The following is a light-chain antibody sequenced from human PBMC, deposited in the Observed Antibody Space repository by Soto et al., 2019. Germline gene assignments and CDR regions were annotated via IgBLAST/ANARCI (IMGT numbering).Light chain of an antibody. CDR3: SSYAGSNNFV. CDR2: EVT. V-gene: IGLV2-8*01. CDR1: NSDVGGYDY. J-gene: IGLJ1*01. Sequence: QSALTQPPSASGSPGQSVTISCTGTNSDVGGYDYVSWYQQHPGKAPKLMIYEVTKRPSGVPDRFSGSKSGNTASLTVSGHQAEDEADYYCSSYAGSNNFVFGTGTKVTVL.